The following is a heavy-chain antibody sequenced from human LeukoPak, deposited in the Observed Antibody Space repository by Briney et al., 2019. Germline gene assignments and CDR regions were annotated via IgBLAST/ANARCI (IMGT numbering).Heavy chain of an antibody. V-gene: IGHV3-23*01. Sequence: GESLRLSCAPSGFTFSSYAMSWDRQAAGKGLEWVSAISGSFGSTYYADSVKGRFKISRDKSKNTLYLQMNSLRAEDTAVYYCAKDQAFYFYYYMDVWGKGTTVTVSS. CDR1: GFTFSSYA. J-gene: IGHJ6*03. CDR2: ISGSFGST. CDR3: AKDQAFYFYYYMDV. D-gene: IGHD3-3*02.